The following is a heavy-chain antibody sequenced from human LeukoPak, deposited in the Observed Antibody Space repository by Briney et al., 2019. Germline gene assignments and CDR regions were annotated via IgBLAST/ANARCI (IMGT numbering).Heavy chain of an antibody. Sequence: PGGSLRLSCAASGFTFSSYGMHWVRQATGKGLEWVAFIRYDGSNKYYADSVKGRFTISRDNSKNTLYLQMNSLRAEDTAVYYCAKRNRNWNYFDYWGQGTLVTVSS. D-gene: IGHD1-1*01. CDR3: AKRNRNWNYFDY. J-gene: IGHJ4*02. CDR2: IRYDGSNK. V-gene: IGHV3-30*02. CDR1: GFTFSSYG.